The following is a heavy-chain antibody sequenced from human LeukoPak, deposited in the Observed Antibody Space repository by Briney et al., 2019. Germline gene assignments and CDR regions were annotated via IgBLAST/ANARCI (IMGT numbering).Heavy chain of an antibody. V-gene: IGHV1-8*01. Sequence: ASVKVSCKASGYTFTSYDINWVRQATGKGLEWMGWMNPNSGNTGYAQKFQGRVTMTRNTSISTAYMELSSLRSEDTAVYYCARAELLWFGSGFDPWGQGTLVTVSS. CDR2: MNPNSGNT. CDR3: ARAELLWFGSGFDP. J-gene: IGHJ5*02. D-gene: IGHD3-10*01. CDR1: GYTFTSYD.